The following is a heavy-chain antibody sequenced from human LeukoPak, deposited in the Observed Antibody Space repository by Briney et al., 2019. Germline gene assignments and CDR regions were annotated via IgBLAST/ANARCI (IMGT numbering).Heavy chain of an antibody. D-gene: IGHD3-3*01. CDR1: GFTFSSYA. CDR2: INWNGGST. Sequence: PGGSLRLSCAASGFTFSSYAMSWVRQAPGKGLELVSGINWNGGSTGYADSVKGRFTISRDNAKNSLYLQMNSLRAEDSALYYCARDLRFSDVGKAAFDIWGQGTMVTVSS. CDR3: ARDLRFSDVGKAAFDI. V-gene: IGHV3-20*04. J-gene: IGHJ3*02.